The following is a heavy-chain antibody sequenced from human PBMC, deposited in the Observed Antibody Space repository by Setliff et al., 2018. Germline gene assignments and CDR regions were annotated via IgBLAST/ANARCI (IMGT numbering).Heavy chain of an antibody. J-gene: IGHJ5*02. CDR3: ARDSIAVAGTNP. V-gene: IGHV1-69*10. CDR1: GGTFSSYA. D-gene: IGHD6-19*01. CDR2: IIPILGIA. Sequence: SVKVSCKASGGTFSSYAISWVRQAPGQGLEWMGGIIPILGIANYAQKFQGRVTITADKSTSTAYMELSSLRSEDTAVYYCARDSIAVAGTNPWGQGTLVTVSS.